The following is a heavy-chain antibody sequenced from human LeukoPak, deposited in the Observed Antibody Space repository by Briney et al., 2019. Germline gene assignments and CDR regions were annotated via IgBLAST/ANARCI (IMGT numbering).Heavy chain of an antibody. V-gene: IGHV3-30*18. CDR3: AKDLNTYRYDSRDLQH. Sequence: GGSLRLSCAASGFSFNTYGMHWVRQGPGKGLEGGAVISYDGSNKWYADSVKGRFTISRDNSKNTLYLQMNSLRPEDTAVYFCAKDLNTYRYDSRDLQHWGQGILVTVSS. D-gene: IGHD3-22*01. CDR1: GFSFNTYG. CDR2: ISYDGSNK. J-gene: IGHJ1*01.